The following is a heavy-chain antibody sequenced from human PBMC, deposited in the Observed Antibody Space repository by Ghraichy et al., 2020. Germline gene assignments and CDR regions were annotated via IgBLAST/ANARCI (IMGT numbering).Heavy chain of an antibody. CDR2: IYYSGST. D-gene: IGHD3-9*01. CDR1: GGSISSSNYY. CDR3: TKTYYDILTASFDP. Sequence: SETLSLTCTVSGGSISSSNYYWGWIRQPPGKGLEWIGSIYYSGSTYYSPSLKHRVTISVDTSKNQFSLRLSSVTTADTAVYYCTKTYYDILTASFDPWGQGTLVTASS. J-gene: IGHJ5*02. V-gene: IGHV4-39*01.